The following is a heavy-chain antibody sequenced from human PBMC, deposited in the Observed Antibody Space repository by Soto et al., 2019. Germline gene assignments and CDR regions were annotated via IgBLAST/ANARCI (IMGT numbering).Heavy chain of an antibody. CDR1: GGSISSYY. Sequence: SETLSLTCTVSGGSISSYYWSWIRQPPGNRLEWIGYIYTGSTNYNPSLKSRVTISVDTSKNHFSLKLSSVTAADTAAYYCARNHAFDIWGQGTMVTVSS. V-gene: IGHV4-59*01. CDR2: IYTGST. J-gene: IGHJ3*02. CDR3: ARNHAFDI.